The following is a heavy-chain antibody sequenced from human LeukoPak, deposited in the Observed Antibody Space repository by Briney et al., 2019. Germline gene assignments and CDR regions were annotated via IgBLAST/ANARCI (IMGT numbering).Heavy chain of an antibody. CDR1: GGTFSSYA. J-gene: IGHJ5*02. CDR2: IIPIFGTA. CDR3: ARNGRHSKWFDP. Sequence: SVKVSCKASGGTFSSYAISWVRQAPGQGLEWMGGIIPIFGTANYAQKFQGRVTITADESTSTAYMELSSLRSEDTAVYYCARNGRHSKWFDPWGQGTLVTVSS. V-gene: IGHV1-69*13. D-gene: IGHD1-1*01.